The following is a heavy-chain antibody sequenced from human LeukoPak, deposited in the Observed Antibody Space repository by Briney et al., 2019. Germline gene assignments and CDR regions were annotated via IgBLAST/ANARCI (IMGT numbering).Heavy chain of an antibody. CDR3: VRTPPNWGADY. D-gene: IGHD3-16*01. J-gene: IGHJ4*02. Sequence: ASVKVSCTASGYTFTIYDINWVRQATGQGLEWMGWMSPNSGDTGYAQEFQGRLTMTRDTSISTAYMELSSLRSEDTAVYYCVRTPPNWGADYWGQGTLVTVSS. CDR2: MSPNSGDT. V-gene: IGHV1-8*01. CDR1: GYTFTIYD.